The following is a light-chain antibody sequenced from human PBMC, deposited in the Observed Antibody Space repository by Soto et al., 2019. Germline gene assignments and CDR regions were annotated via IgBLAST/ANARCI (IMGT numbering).Light chain of an antibody. V-gene: IGLV2-14*01. CDR1: NSDVGAYSY. CDR2: EVS. CDR3: SSFTTTTTWV. J-gene: IGLJ3*02. Sequence: QSALTQPASVSGSPGQSITISCTGTNSDVGAYSYVSWYQQHPGRAPKLIIFEVSNRPSGVSSRFSGSKSGNTASLTISGLRAEDEADYYCSSFTTTTTWVFGGGTKVTVL.